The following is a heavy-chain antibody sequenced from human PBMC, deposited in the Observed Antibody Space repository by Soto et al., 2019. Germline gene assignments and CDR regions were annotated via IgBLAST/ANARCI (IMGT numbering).Heavy chain of an antibody. Sequence: QVQLQQWGAGLLKPSETLSLTCAVYGGSFSGYYWSWIRQPPGKGLEWIGEINHSGSTNYNPSLKRRATISVDTSKIQFSLKLSSVTAADTAVYYCARTSTFDYWGQGTLVTVSS. J-gene: IGHJ4*02. CDR1: GGSFSGYY. CDR2: INHSGST. CDR3: ARTSTFDY. V-gene: IGHV4-34*01. D-gene: IGHD6-6*01.